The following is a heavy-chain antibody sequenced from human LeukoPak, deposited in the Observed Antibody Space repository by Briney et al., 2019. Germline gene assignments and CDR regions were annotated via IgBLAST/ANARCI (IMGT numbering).Heavy chain of an antibody. D-gene: IGHD3-22*01. CDR1: GFTFSTSW. CDR3: ARDKGYYYDSSGFDY. CDR2: IKQDGSEK. V-gene: IGHV3-7*01. J-gene: IGHJ4*02. Sequence: GGSLRLSCAASGFTFSTSWMSWVRQVPGKGLEWVANIKQDGSEKYYVDSVKGRFTISRDNAKNSLYLQMNSLRAEDTAVYYCARDKGYYYDSSGFDYWGQGTLVTVSS.